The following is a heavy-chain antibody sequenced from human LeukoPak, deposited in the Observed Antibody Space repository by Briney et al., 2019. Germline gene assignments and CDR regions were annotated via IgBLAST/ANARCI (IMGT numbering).Heavy chain of an antibody. CDR2: IYHSGST. V-gene: IGHV4-39*07. D-gene: IGHD3-10*01. Sequence: SETLSLTCTVSGGSISSRSYYWGWVRQPPGKGLEWIGEIYHSGSTNYNPSLKSRVTISVDKSKNQFSLKLSSVTAADTAVYYCARLMVRGVINIDSWGQETLVTVSS. CDR1: GGSISSRSYY. CDR3: ARLMVRGVINIDS. J-gene: IGHJ4*02.